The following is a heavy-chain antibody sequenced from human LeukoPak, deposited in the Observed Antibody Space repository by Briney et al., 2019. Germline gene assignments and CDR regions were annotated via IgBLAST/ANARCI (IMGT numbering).Heavy chain of an antibody. D-gene: IGHD3-16*01. V-gene: IGHV3-7*01. CDR2: LGQDGTKK. CDR1: GFTFTGYW. Sequence: GGSLRLSCAAPGFTFTGYWMSWVRQAPGKGLEWVANLGQDGTKKYYVDSVKGRFTISRDNAKNSLYLQMDSLRPEDTAVYYCARDRGTQSDYWGQGTLVTVSS. J-gene: IGHJ4*02. CDR3: ARDRGTQSDY.